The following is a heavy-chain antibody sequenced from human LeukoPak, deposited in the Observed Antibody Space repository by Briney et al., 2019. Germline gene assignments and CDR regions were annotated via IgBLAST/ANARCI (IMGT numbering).Heavy chain of an antibody. CDR1: GGTFSSYV. Sequence: SVKVSCKASGGTFSSYVISWVRQAPGQGLEWMGGIIPIFGTANYAQKFQGRVTITADESTSTAYMELSSLRSEDTAVYYCARDTIFGVVIIQEHWFDPWGQGTLVTVSS. D-gene: IGHD3-3*01. CDR2: IIPIFGTA. J-gene: IGHJ5*02. V-gene: IGHV1-69*13. CDR3: ARDTIFGVVIIQEHWFDP.